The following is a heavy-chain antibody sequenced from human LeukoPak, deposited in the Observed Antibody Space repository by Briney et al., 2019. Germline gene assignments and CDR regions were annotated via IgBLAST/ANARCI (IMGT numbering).Heavy chain of an antibody. D-gene: IGHD2-15*01. J-gene: IGHJ4*02. CDR1: GFSLSTSGVG. V-gene: IGHV2-5*02. CDR3: AHANIVVVVAATPFDY. Sequence: SGPTLVNPTQTLTLTCTFSGFSLSTSGVGVGWIRQSPGKALEWLALIYWDDDKRYSPSLKSRLTITKDTSKNQVVLTMTNMDPVDTATHYCAHANIVVVVAATPFDYWGQGTLVIVSS. CDR2: IYWDDDK.